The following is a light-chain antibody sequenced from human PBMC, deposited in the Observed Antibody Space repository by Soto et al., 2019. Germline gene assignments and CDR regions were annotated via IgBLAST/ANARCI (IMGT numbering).Light chain of an antibody. Sequence: DIQMTQSPSTLSASVGDRVTITCRASQSISSWLAWYQQKPGKAPKLLIYKASGLESGLPSRCSGSGSGTQFTLNISCLQPGDFETYYCQQYNSYPFTVGPGTTVHIK. CDR1: QSISSW. CDR3: QQYNSYPFT. CDR2: KAS. J-gene: IGKJ3*01. V-gene: IGKV1-5*03.